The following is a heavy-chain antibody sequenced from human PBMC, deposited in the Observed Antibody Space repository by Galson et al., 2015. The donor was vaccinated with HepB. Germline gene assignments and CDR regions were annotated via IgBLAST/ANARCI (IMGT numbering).Heavy chain of an antibody. CDR1: GFAFKSDY. CDR3: VRDNSRWSFDY. D-gene: IGHD6-13*01. CDR2: ITPTRDIT. J-gene: IGHJ4*02. V-gene: IGHV1-46*02. Sequence: SVKVSCKASGFAFKSDYYHWIRQAPGQGLEWMGRITPTRDITIYAQKFRGRLTLTRDASTATVYMELSRLTSDDTAVYYCVRDNSRWSFDYWGQGTVVTVSS.